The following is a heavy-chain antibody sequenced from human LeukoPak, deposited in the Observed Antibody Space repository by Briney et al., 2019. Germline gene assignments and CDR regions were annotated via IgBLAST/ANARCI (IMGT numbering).Heavy chain of an antibody. Sequence: ASVKVSCKASGYTFTSYYMHWVRQAPGQGLEWMGIINPSGGSTSYAQKFQGRVTMTRDMSTSAVYMELSSLRSEDTAVYYCARHLTYYYDSSGYAGGVTLPPDAFDIWGQGTMVTVSS. CDR2: INPSGGST. J-gene: IGHJ3*02. CDR3: ARHLTYYYDSSGYAGGVTLPPDAFDI. CDR1: GYTFTSYY. D-gene: IGHD3-22*01. V-gene: IGHV1-46*01.